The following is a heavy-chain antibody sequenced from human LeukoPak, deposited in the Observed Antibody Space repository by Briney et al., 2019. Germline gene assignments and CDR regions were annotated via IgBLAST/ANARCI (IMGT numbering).Heavy chain of an antibody. D-gene: IGHD6-6*01. Sequence: GGSLRLSCAASEFTFSDFHMNWIRQAPGKGLEWISHISNTGSTIYYADSVKGRFTISRDNAKNSLYLQVKSLRVEDMGVYYCAREGSRSSFYFDYWGQGTLVTVSS. CDR1: EFTFSDFH. CDR2: ISNTGSTI. V-gene: IGHV3-11*04. J-gene: IGHJ4*02. CDR3: AREGSRSSFYFDY.